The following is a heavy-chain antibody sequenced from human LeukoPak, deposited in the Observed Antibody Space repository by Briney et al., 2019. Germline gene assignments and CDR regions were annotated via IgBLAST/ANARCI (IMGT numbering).Heavy chain of an antibody. Sequence: ASVKVSCKASGYTFTSYYMHWVRQAPGQGLEWMGIINPSGGSTSYAQKFQGRVTMTRDMSTSTVYMELSSLRSEDTAVYYCARELYSYGLSGDDAFDIWGQGTMVTVSS. CDR3: ARELYSYGLSGDDAFDI. D-gene: IGHD5-18*01. CDR1: GYTFTSYY. J-gene: IGHJ3*02. CDR2: INPSGGST. V-gene: IGHV1-46*01.